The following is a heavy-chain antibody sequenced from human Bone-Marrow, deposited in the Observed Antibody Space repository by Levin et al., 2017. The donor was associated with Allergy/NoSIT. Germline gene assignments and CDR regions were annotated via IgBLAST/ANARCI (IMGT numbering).Heavy chain of an antibody. CDR2: ISYDGSNK. J-gene: IGHJ6*02. CDR1: GFTFSSYA. Sequence: QTGGSLRLSCAASGFTFSSYAMHWVRQAPGKGLEWVAVISYDGSNKYYADSVKGRFTISRDNSKNTLYLQMNSLRAEDTAVYYCARGVGYCISTSCSHHPPPVYDGMDVWGQGTTVTVSS. V-gene: IGHV3-30-3*01. D-gene: IGHD2-2*01. CDR3: ARGVGYCISTSCSHHPPPVYDGMDV.